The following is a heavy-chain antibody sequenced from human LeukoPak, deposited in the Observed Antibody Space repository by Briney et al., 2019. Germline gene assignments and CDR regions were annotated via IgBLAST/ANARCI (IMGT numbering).Heavy chain of an antibody. Sequence: SETLSLTCTVSGGSIRSSSYYWGWIRQPPGKGLEWIGSIYYSGSTNYKPSLRSRVTISVDTSKDQFSLKLSSVTAADTAVYYCARHAGSYYTYNFDYWGQGTLVTVSS. V-gene: IGHV4-39*01. D-gene: IGHD3-22*01. CDR1: GGSIRSSSYY. J-gene: IGHJ4*02. CDR3: ARHAGSYYTYNFDY. CDR2: IYYSGST.